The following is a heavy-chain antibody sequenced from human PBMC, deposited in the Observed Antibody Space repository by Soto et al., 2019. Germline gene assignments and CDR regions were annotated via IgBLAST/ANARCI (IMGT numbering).Heavy chain of an antibody. CDR3: ARDSYYYYYMDV. CDR2: MNPNSGNT. V-gene: IGHV1-8*01. Sequence: GASVKISCKASGYTFTSYDINWVRQATGQGLEWMGWMNPNSGNTGYAQKFQGRVTITADKSTSTAYMELSSLRSEDTAVYYCARDSYYYYYMDVWGKGTTVTVSS. CDR1: GYTFTSYD. J-gene: IGHJ6*03.